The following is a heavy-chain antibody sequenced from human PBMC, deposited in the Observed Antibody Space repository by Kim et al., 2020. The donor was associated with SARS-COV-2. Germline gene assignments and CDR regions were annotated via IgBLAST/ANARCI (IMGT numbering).Heavy chain of an antibody. D-gene: IGHD6-13*01. Sequence: GGSLRLSCAASGFTFSSYAMSWVRQAPGKGLEWVSAISGSGGSTYYADSVKGRFTISRDNSKNTLYLQMNSLRAEDTAVYYCAKGAAAAGTFLEWYYYYYGMDVWGQGTTVTVSS. CDR2: ISGSGGST. CDR1: GFTFSSYA. V-gene: IGHV3-23*01. J-gene: IGHJ6*02. CDR3: AKGAAAAGTFLEWYYYYYGMDV.